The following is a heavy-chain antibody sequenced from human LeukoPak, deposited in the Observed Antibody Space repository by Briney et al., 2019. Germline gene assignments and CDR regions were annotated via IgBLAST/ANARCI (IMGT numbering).Heavy chain of an antibody. D-gene: IGHD6-19*01. J-gene: IGHJ2*01. Sequence: TGGSLRLSCAASGFTFHNFGMVWVRQPPGKGLQWVAAIDPDGNDNYYADSARGRFVISRDNSKNTLYLQIHSLTVVDTAVYYCARDSDTSGNHWFFDVWGRGTLVIASS. CDR1: GFTFHNFG. CDR3: ARDSDTSGNHWFFDV. CDR2: IDPDGNDN. V-gene: IGHV3-30*12.